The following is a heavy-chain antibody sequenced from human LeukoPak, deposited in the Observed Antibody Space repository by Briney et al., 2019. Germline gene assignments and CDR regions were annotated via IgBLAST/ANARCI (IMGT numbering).Heavy chain of an antibody. CDR2: ISGSGGST. J-gene: IGHJ4*02. Sequence: PGGSLRLSCAASGFTFSSYAMSWVRQAPGKGLEWVSAISGSGGSTYYADSVKGRFTISRDNSKNTLYLQMNSLRAEDTAVYYCAKVPAYSSSSYYFDYWGQGTLVTVSS. CDR1: GFTFSSYA. CDR3: AKVPAYSSSSYYFDY. V-gene: IGHV3-23*01. D-gene: IGHD6-13*01.